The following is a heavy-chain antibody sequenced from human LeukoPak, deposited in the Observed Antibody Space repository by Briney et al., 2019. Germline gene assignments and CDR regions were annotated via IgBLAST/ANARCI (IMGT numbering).Heavy chain of an antibody. CDR1: RGTFSSYA. D-gene: IGHD1-14*01. J-gene: IGHJ3*02. V-gene: IGHV1-69*01. CDR3: ARPLGHNHDAFDI. Sequence: GSSVKVSCKASRGTFSSYAINWVRQAPGQGLEWMGGIIPIFGTANYAQKFQGRVTITADESTSTAYMELRSLRSEDTAVYYCARPLGHNHDAFDIWGQGTMVTVSS. CDR2: IIPIFGTA.